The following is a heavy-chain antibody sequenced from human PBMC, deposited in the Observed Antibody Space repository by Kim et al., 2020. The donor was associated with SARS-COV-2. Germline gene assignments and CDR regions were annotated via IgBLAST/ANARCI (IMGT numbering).Heavy chain of an antibody. Sequence: GESLKISCKGSGYSFTSYWIGWVRQMPGKGLEWMGIIYPGDSDNRYSPSFQGQVTISADKSISTAYLQWSSLRASDTAMYYCARQDNYGSGSYYQPYYFDYWGQGTLVTVSS. CDR1: GYSFTSYW. V-gene: IGHV5-51*01. D-gene: IGHD3-10*01. J-gene: IGHJ4*02. CDR2: IYPGDSDN. CDR3: ARQDNYGSGSYYQPYYFDY.